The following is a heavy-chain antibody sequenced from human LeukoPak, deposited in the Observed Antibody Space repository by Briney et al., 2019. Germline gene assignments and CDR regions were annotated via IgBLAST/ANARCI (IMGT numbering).Heavy chain of an antibody. CDR2: IYTSGST. CDR3: ARSRSKYDFWSGLSYYYYYMDV. D-gene: IGHD3-3*01. J-gene: IGHJ6*03. Sequence: PSETLSLTCTVSGGSISSGTYYWSWIRQPAGKGLEWLGRIYTSGSTNYNPSLKSRVTISVDTSKNQFSLRLRSVTAADTAVYYCARSRSKYDFWSGLSYYYYYMDVWGKGTTVTVSS. CDR1: GGSISSGTYY. V-gene: IGHV4-61*02.